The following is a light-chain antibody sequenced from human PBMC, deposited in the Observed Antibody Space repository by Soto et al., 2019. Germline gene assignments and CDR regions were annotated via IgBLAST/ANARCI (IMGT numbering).Light chain of an antibody. CDR3: QQFYRYPWT. Sequence: DIQMTQSPSTLSASVGDRVTITCRASQSVDNCLAWYQQKPGKAPHLLIYKASSLETGVPSRVSGSGSVTEFNLTISSLQPDDFATYYCQQFYRYPWTFGQGTKVEIK. V-gene: IGKV1-5*03. CDR1: QSVDNC. CDR2: KAS. J-gene: IGKJ1*01.